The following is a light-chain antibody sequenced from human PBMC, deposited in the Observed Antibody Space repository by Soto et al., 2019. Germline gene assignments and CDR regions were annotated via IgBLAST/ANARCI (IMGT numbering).Light chain of an antibody. Sequence: IVMTPSPLSLPVTPGEPASISCRSSQSLLHSNGYNYLDWYLQKPGQSPQLLIYLGSNRASGVPDRFSGSGSGTDFTLKISRVEAEDVGVYYCMQALQTRYTFGQGTKLEIK. CDR1: QSLLHSNGYNY. V-gene: IGKV2-28*01. CDR3: MQALQTRYT. J-gene: IGKJ2*01. CDR2: LGS.